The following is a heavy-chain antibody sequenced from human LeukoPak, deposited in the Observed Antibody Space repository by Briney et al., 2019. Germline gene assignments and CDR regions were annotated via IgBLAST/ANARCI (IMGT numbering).Heavy chain of an antibody. Sequence: GGSLRLSCAASGFTFSSYAMSWVRQAPGKGLEWVSAISGSGDITYYADSVKGRFTISRDNAKNSLYLQMNSLRAEDTAVYYCARTRVVMTSYYFDYWGQGTLVTVSS. J-gene: IGHJ4*02. CDR1: GFTFSSYA. V-gene: IGHV3-23*01. D-gene: IGHD3-3*01. CDR3: ARTRVVMTSYYFDY. CDR2: ISGSGDIT.